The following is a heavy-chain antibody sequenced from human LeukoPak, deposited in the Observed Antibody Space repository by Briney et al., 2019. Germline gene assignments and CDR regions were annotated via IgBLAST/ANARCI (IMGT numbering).Heavy chain of an antibody. CDR2: ISSNGGST. CDR1: GFTFSSYA. D-gene: IGHD3-10*01. Sequence: GGSLRLSCAASGFTFSSYAMHWVRQAPGKGLEYVSAISSNGGSTYYANSVKGRFTISRDNSKNTLYLQMGSLRAEDMAVYYCARGELLRTACHYYYYGMDVWGQGTTVTVSS. J-gene: IGHJ6*02. CDR3: ARGELLRTACHYYYYGMDV. V-gene: IGHV3-64*01.